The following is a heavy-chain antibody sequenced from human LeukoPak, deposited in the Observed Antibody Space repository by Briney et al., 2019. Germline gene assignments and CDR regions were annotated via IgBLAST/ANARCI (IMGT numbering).Heavy chain of an antibody. V-gene: IGHV1-2*02. J-gene: IGHJ5*02. CDR3: AREAVVPAAISEWFDP. CDR2: INPNGGGT. Sequence: ASVKVSCKASGYTFTGYYMHWVRQAPGQGLEWMGWINPNGGGTNYAQKFQGRVTMTRDTSISTAYMELSRLRSDDTAVYYCAREAVVPAAISEWFDPWGQGTLVTVSS. CDR1: GYTFTGYY. D-gene: IGHD2-2*01.